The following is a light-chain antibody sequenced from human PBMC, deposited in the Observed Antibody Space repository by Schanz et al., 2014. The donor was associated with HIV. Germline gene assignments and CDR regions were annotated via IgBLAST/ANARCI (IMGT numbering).Light chain of an antibody. CDR1: SSNIGRNY. CDR2: RSN. V-gene: IGLV1-47*01. Sequence: QSVLTQSPSASGTPGQRITISCSGSSSNIGRNYVYWYQQFPGTAPKLLIQRSNQRPSGVPDRFSGSKSGTSASLAISGLRSEDEADYYCAAWDDSLNGWVFGGGTKLTVL. J-gene: IGLJ3*02. CDR3: AAWDDSLNGWV.